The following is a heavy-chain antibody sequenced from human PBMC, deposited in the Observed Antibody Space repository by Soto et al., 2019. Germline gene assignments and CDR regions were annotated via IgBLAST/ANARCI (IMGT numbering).Heavy chain of an antibody. CDR2: IKRKIDGEAT. Sequence: EVQLVESGGGLVKPGGSLRLSCAASGFSFSNAWMNWVRQAPGKGLEWVGRIKRKIDGEATDYAGPVKGRFTVFRDDSKSALYPQMTSLKGDDTAVYYCTTGSVEGVWGQGTTVTVS. CDR3: TTGSVEGV. V-gene: IGHV3-15*07. J-gene: IGHJ6*02. CDR1: GFSFSNAW. D-gene: IGHD2-15*01.